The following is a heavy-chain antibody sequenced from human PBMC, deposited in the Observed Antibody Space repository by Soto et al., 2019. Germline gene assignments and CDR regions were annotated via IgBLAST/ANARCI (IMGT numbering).Heavy chain of an antibody. CDR3: ARVGYDTSGLDY. CDR2: IHHSGST. V-gene: IGHV4-34*01. J-gene: IGHJ4*02. Sequence: PSETLSLTCAVYGGSFSSYYWSWIRQPPGKGLEWIGEIHHSGSTNYNPSLKSRVTISVDTSETQFSLKLSSVTAADTAVYYCARVGYDTSGLDYWGQGIQVTVSS. CDR1: GGSFSSYY. D-gene: IGHD3-22*01.